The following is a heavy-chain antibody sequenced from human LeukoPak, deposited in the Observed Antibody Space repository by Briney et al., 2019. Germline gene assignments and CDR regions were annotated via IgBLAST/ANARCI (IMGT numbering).Heavy chain of an antibody. Sequence: GGSLRLSCAASGGTVSSNYMSWVRQDPGKGLEWVSVIYSGGSTYYADSVKGRFTISRDNSKNTLYLQMNSLRAEDTAVYYCARDPDIVVVPAAIGGNWFDPWGQGTLVTVSS. CDR3: ARDPDIVVVPAAIGGNWFDP. J-gene: IGHJ5*02. V-gene: IGHV3-53*01. D-gene: IGHD2-2*01. CDR1: GGTVSSNY. CDR2: IYSGGST.